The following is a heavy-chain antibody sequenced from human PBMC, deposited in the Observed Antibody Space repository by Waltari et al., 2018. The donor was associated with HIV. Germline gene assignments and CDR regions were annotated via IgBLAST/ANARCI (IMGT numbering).Heavy chain of an antibody. Sequence: EVQLVESGGGLVQPGGSLRLSCAASEFTFNNYWMTWVRQAPGKGLEWGANIKQDESEKYYVDSVKGRFTISRDNAKNSLFLQMNSLRAEDTAVYYWAREALYDSSGYYFDYWGQGTLVTVSS. CDR3: AREALYDSSGYYFDY. J-gene: IGHJ4*02. CDR1: EFTFNNYW. V-gene: IGHV3-7*01. CDR2: IKQDESEK. D-gene: IGHD3-22*01.